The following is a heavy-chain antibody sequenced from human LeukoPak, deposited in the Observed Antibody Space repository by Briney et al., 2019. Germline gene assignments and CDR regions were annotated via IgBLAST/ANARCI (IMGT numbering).Heavy chain of an antibody. D-gene: IGHD3-3*01. V-gene: IGHV1-18*01. J-gene: IGHJ4*02. CDR1: GYTFTSYG. Sequence: ASVKVSFKASGYTFTSYGISWVRQAPGQGLEWMGWISAYNGNTNYAQKLQGRVTMTTDTSTSTAYMELRSLRSDDTAVYYCARDFELGWSSAKRYYFDYWGQGTLVTVSS. CDR3: ARDFELGWSSAKRYYFDY. CDR2: ISAYNGNT.